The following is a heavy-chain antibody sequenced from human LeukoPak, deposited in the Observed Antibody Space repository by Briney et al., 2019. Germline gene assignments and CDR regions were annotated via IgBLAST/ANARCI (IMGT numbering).Heavy chain of an antibody. CDR1: GNSISSGDNY. CDR3: ARGSLGREVSAFFKN. J-gene: IGHJ4*02. Sequence: PSETLSLTCTVSGNSISSGDNYWSWIRQPAGKGLEWIGRIYTTGSTNYNPSLKSRVTISVDTSENQFSLRLSSVTAADTAVYYCARGSLGREVSAFFKNWGQGILVTVSS. D-gene: IGHD5/OR15-5a*01. V-gene: IGHV4-61*02. CDR2: IYTTGST.